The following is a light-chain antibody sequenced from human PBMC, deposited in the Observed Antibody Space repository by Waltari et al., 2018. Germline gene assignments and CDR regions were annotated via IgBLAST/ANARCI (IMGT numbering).Light chain of an antibody. CDR1: QSMRRF. Sequence: EIVLTQSPGTLSLSPGERATLSCRASQSMRRFLVWYQQKPGQAPRLLIYGASTRATGIPDRFSGSGSGTDFSLTITRLEPEDFAVYYCQKYDRLPATFGQGTKVELK. CDR3: QKYDRLPAT. J-gene: IGKJ1*01. CDR2: GAS. V-gene: IGKV3-20*01.